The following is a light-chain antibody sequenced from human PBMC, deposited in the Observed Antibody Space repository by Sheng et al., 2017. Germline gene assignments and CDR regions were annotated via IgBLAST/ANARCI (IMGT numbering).Light chain of an antibody. V-gene: IGLV2-14*03. CDR2: DVS. J-gene: IGLJ2*01. CDR1: SSDVGGDYY. Sequence: QSALTQPASVSGSPGQSIIISCSGTSSDVGGDYYVSWYQQHPGKAPKLIIYDVSQRPSGASSRFSASKSGNTASLTISGLQAEDEGXYYCSVYTSGNTVVFGGGTRLDRP. CDR3: SVYTSGNTVV.